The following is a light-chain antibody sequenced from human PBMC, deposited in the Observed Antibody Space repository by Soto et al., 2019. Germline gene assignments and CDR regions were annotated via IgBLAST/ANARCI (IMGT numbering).Light chain of an antibody. V-gene: IGLV1-44*01. CDR1: SSNIGSNT. CDR3: AALDDTLNGVV. CDR2: SNN. Sequence: QSVLTKPPSASGTPGQEVRMSCSGSSSNIGSNTVNWYQQLPGTAPKLLIYSNNQRPSGVPDRFSGSMSGTSASLAISGLQSKDESYYYCAALDDTLNGVVFGGGTQLTVL. J-gene: IGLJ7*01.